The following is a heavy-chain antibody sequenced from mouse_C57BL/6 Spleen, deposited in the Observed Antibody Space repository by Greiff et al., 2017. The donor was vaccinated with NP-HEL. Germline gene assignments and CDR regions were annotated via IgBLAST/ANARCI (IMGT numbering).Heavy chain of an antibody. CDR1: GYAFSSYW. Sequence: VQLQQSGAELVKPGASVKISCKASGYAFSSYWMNWVKQRPGKGLEWIGQIYPGDGDTNYNGKFKGKATLTADKSSSTAYMQLSSLTSEDSAVYFCARSGDYDGYYALYFDYWGQGTTLTVSS. CDR2: IYPGDGDT. V-gene: IGHV1-80*01. J-gene: IGHJ2*01. CDR3: ARSGDYDGYYALYFDY. D-gene: IGHD2-3*01.